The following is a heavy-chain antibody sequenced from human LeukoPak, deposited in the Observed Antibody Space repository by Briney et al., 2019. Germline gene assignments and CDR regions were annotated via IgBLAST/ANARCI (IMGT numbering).Heavy chain of an antibody. Sequence: ASVIVSCTASGYTFTDYGMNWVRQAPGQGLEWMGWINTNTGNPTYAQGFTGRFVFSLDTSVNTAYLQISSLKTEDTAVYYCARDPRGGYSNLYPWGQGTLVTVSS. CDR1: GYTFTDYG. CDR2: INTNTGNP. J-gene: IGHJ5*02. CDR3: ARDPRGGYSNLYP. D-gene: IGHD4-11*01. V-gene: IGHV7-4-1*02.